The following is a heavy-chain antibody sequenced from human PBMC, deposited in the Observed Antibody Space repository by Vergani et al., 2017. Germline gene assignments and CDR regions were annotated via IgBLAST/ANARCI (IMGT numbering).Heavy chain of an antibody. J-gene: IGHJ4*02. V-gene: IGHV1-2*02. Sequence: QVQLVQSGAGVEKPGASVKVFCRASGYTFTGYYMHWVRQAPGQGLEWMGWINPNSGCTNYGQKFQGRVTMTRDTSISTAYMELSRLRSDDTAVYYCARGQWLPTLSVDYWGQGTLVTVSS. CDR1: GYTFTGYY. D-gene: IGHD6-19*01. CDR2: INPNSGCT. CDR3: ARGQWLPTLSVDY.